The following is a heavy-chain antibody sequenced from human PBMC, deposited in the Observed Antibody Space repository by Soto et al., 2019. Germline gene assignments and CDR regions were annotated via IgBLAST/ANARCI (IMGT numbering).Heavy chain of an antibody. J-gene: IGHJ4*02. V-gene: IGHV4-59*08. CDR1: GGSISSYY. D-gene: IGHD3-22*01. Sequence: EALPLTCTVSGGSISSYYWSWIRQPPGKGLEWIGYIYYSGSTNYNPSLKSRVTISVDTSKNQFSLKLSSVTAADTAVYYCASTRMIVAHFDYWGQGTLVTVSS. CDR3: ASTRMIVAHFDY. CDR2: IYYSGST.